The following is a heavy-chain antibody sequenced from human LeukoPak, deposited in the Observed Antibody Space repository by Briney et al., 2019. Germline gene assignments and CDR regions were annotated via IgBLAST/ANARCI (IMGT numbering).Heavy chain of an antibody. J-gene: IGHJ4*02. CDR1: GGSITSYY. V-gene: IGHV4-59*01. Sequence: SETLSLTCTVSGGSITSYYWSWIRQPPGKGMEWIGYIYYSGTTNYNPSLKSRVTISVDTSKNQFSLKLSSVTAADTAMYYCASDVFSGWYFDFWGQGTLVTVSS. CDR3: ASDVFSGWYFDF. CDR2: IYYSGTT. D-gene: IGHD6-19*01.